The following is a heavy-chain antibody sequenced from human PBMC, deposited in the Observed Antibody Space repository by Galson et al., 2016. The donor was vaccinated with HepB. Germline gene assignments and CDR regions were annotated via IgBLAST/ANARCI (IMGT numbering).Heavy chain of an antibody. D-gene: IGHD3-10*01. CDR2: IYYSGST. V-gene: IGHV4-59*01. CDR3: AKDSAGSFDL. Sequence: ETLSLTCTVSGGSISTYYWNWIRQPPGKGLEWIGYIYYSGSTNYNPSLKSRVTLSVDTSKNQFSLKLTSVTAADTAVYYCAKDSAGSFDLWGRGTLVTVSS. CDR1: GGSISTYY. J-gene: IGHJ2*01.